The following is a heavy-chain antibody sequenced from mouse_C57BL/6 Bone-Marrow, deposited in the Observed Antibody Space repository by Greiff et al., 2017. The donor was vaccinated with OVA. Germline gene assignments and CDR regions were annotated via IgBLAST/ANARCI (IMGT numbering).Heavy chain of an antibody. Sequence: HLHQSVPELVKPGASVKLSCKASGYTFTSYDINWVKQRPGQGLEWIGWIYPRDGSTKYNEKFKGKATLTVDTSSSTAYMELHSLTSEDSAVYFCAREDYGYDDAMDYWGQGTSVTVSS. CDR2: IYPRDGST. J-gene: IGHJ4*01. CDR1: GYTFTSYD. CDR3: AREDYGYDDAMDY. D-gene: IGHD2-2*01. V-gene: IGHV1-85*01.